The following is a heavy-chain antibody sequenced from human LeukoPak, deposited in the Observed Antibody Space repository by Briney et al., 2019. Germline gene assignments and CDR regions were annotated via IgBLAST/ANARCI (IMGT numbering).Heavy chain of an antibody. CDR1: GGSINSYY. Sequence: SSETLSLTCTVSGGSINSYYWSWIRQPAGKGLEWIGRIYSSGNTNYNPSLKSRVSMSVDTSKNQFSLKLTSVTAADTAVYYCARGGKATVVTMWGQGTLVTVSS. CDR2: IYSSGNT. CDR3: ARGGKATVVTM. V-gene: IGHV4-4*07. D-gene: IGHD4-23*01. J-gene: IGHJ4*02.